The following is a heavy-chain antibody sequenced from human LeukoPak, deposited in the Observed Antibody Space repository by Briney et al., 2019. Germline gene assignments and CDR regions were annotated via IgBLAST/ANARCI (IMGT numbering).Heavy chain of an antibody. CDR2: INGYNGNT. D-gene: IGHD3-3*01. CDR1: GYTFTNYA. J-gene: IGHJ4*02. Sequence: GASEKVSCKTSGYTFTNYAINWVRQAPGQGLEWMGWINGYNGNTNYAQSFQGRVTMTIDTSTTTAYMELRSLRSDDTAVYYCAREEDSYNFWSRNPKRRYYFDYWGQGSLVTVSS. V-gene: IGHV1-18*01. CDR3: AREEDSYNFWSRNPKRRYYFDY.